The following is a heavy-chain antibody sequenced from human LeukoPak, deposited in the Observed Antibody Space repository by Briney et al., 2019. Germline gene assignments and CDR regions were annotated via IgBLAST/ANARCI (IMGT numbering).Heavy chain of an antibody. J-gene: IGHJ5*02. CDR2: INPSGGST. CDR3: ARDNSVGGIAWWFDP. V-gene: IGHV1-46*01. CDR1: GYTFTSYY. Sequence: ASVKVSCKASGYTFTSYYMHWVRQAPGQGLEWMGIINPSGGSTSYAQKFQGRVTMTRDMSATTDYMELSSLTSEDTAVYYCARDNSVGGIAWWFDPWGQGTLVTVSS. D-gene: IGHD1-26*01.